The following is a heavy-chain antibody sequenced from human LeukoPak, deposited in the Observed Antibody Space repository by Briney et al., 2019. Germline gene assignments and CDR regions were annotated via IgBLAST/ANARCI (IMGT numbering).Heavy chain of an antibody. CDR1: GFTFSSYA. CDR3: AKYPSGWYGGGPIDY. Sequence: GGSLRLSCAASGFTFSSYAMSWVRQAPGKGLEWVSAISGSGGSTYYADSVKGRFTISRDNSKNTLYLQMNSLRAEDTAVYYCAKYPSGWYGGGPIDYWGQGTLVTVSS. J-gene: IGHJ4*02. D-gene: IGHD6-19*01. V-gene: IGHV3-23*01. CDR2: ISGSGGST.